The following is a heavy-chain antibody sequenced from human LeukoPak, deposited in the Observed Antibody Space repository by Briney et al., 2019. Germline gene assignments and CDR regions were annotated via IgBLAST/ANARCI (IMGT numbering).Heavy chain of an antibody. CDR1: GGSISSSSYY. D-gene: IGHD3-10*01. Sequence: SETLSLTCTVSGGSISSSSYYWGWIRQPPGKGLEWIGSIYYSGSTYYNPSLKSRVTISVDTSKNQFSLKLSSVTAADTAVYYCASSTLAGDYGSGSYYGPLDYWGQGNLVTVSS. J-gene: IGHJ4*02. CDR2: IYYSGST. V-gene: IGHV4-39*01. CDR3: ASSTLAGDYGSGSYYGPLDY.